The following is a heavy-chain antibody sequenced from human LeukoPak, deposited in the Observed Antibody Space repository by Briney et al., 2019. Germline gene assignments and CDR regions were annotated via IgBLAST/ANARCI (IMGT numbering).Heavy chain of an antibody. J-gene: IGHJ4*02. CDR1: GGSISSGGYY. CDR2: IYYSGST. CDR3: ARVNDRGVISY. V-gene: IGHV4-31*03. Sequence: SQTLSLTCTVSGGSISSGGYYWSWIRQHPGKGQEWIGYIYYSGSTYYNPSLKSRGAISVDTSKNQFSLKLSSVTAADTAVYYCARVNDRGVISYWGQGTLVTVSS. D-gene: IGHD3-10*02.